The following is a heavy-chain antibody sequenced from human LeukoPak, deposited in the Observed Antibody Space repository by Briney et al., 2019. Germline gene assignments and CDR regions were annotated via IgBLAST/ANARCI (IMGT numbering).Heavy chain of an antibody. D-gene: IGHD5-24*01. CDR1: GGTFSSYA. V-gene: IGHV1-69*04. CDR3: ARSSRDGYNYWYFDL. J-gene: IGHJ2*01. Sequence: SVKVSCKASGGTFSSYAISWVRQAPGQGLEWMGRIIPILDIANHAQNFQGRVTITADKSTNTAYMELSSLRSEDTAVYYCARSSRDGYNYWYFDLWGRGTLVTVSS. CDR2: IIPILDIA.